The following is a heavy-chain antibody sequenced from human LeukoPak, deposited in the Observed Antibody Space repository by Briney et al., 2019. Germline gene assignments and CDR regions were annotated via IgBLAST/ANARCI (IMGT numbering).Heavy chain of an antibody. CDR1: AGSISNYY. CDR3: ANGGNSGSYFED. CDR2: IYTSGRT. D-gene: IGHD1-26*01. J-gene: IGHJ4*02. Sequence: SETLSLTCTVSAGSISNYYWSWVRQPAGKGLEWIGRIYTSGRTDYNPSLKSRVTMSVDTSKKQFSLKLSSVTAGDTAVYFCANGGNSGSYFEDWGQGTLVTVPS. V-gene: IGHV4-4*07.